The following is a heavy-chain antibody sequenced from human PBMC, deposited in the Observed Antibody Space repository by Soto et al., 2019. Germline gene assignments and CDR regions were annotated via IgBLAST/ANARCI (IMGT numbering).Heavy chain of an antibody. Sequence: ASVKVSCKASGYTFTGSYMHWVRQAPGQGLEWMGWINPNSGGTNYAQKFQGWVTMTRDTSISTAYMELSRLRSDDTAVYYCARNLIAVAAPNYYYYYMDVWGKGTTVTVSS. J-gene: IGHJ6*03. CDR1: GYTFTGSY. V-gene: IGHV1-2*04. CDR3: ARNLIAVAAPNYYYYYMDV. D-gene: IGHD6-19*01. CDR2: INPNSGGT.